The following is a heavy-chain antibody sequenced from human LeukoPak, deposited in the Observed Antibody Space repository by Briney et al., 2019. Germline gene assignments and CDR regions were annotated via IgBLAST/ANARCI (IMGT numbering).Heavy chain of an antibody. V-gene: IGHV3-7*03. D-gene: IGHD3-3*01. CDR2: IKEDGSDK. CDR1: GFTFSNYW. J-gene: IGHJ4*02. Sequence: GGSLRLSCAASGFTFSNYWMSWVRQTPGKGLEWVANIKEDGSDKYYVDSLKGRFTISRDHAKNPLYLQMKRLRAEETAVYYCEKDRTRQAYWGQGRLVTVSS. CDR3: EKDRTRQAY.